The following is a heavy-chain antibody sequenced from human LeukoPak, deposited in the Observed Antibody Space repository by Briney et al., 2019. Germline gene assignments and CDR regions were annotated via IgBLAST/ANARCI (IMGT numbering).Heavy chain of an antibody. D-gene: IGHD3-10*01. J-gene: IGHJ5*02. CDR3: ARSYYTGSSKRFGP. CDR2: INSYSGVT. Sequence: GASVKVSCKASGYTFTGYFMHWVRQAPGQGLEWMGWINSYSGVTNYAQKFQGRVTMTRDTSISTAYMDLSRLRSDDTAVYYCARSYYTGSSKRFGPWGQGSLVTVSS. V-gene: IGHV1-2*02. CDR1: GYTFTGYF.